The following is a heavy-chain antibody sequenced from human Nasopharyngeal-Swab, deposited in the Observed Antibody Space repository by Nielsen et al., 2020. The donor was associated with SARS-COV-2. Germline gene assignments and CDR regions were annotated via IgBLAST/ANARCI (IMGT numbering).Heavy chain of an antibody. J-gene: IGHJ4*02. CDR1: GYTFTSYA. D-gene: IGHD6-13*01. Sequence: ASVKVSCKASGYTFTSYAMHWVRQAPGQRLEWMGWINASNSNTKYSQKFQGRVTITRDTSATTAYMELSSLRSEDTAVYFCTRGVGYSSSWYLGYWGQGTLVTVSS. CDR3: TRGVGYSSSWYLGY. CDR2: INASNSNT. V-gene: IGHV1-3*01.